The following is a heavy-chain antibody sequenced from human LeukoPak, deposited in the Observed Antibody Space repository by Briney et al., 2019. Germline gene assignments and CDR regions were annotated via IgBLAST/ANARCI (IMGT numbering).Heavy chain of an antibody. V-gene: IGHV3-74*01. CDR2: IKGDGSST. CDR3: ATGHSYGYNY. CDR1: GLTFNIFL. D-gene: IGHD5-18*01. Sequence: GGSLRLSCAASGLTFNIFLMHWVRQSPGKGLVWVSLIKGDGSSTTYMDSVKGRFIITRDNAKNTLYLQMNSLGTEDTAVYYCATGHSYGYNYWGQGTLVTVSP. J-gene: IGHJ4*02.